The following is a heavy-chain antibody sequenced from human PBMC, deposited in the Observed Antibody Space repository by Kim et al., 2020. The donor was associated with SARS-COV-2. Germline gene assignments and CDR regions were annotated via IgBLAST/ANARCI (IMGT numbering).Heavy chain of an antibody. J-gene: IGHJ6*01. Sequence: KGRFTISRDNPETTLYLQMNSLRPEDTAVYYCAKAVVRGVNYYYYGMDVWGQGTTVAVSS. CDR3: AKAVVRGVNYYYYGMDV. D-gene: IGHD3-10*01. V-gene: IGHV3-30*02.